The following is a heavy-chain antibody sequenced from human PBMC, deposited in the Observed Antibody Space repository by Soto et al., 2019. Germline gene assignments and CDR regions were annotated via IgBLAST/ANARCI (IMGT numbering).Heavy chain of an antibody. D-gene: IGHD6-13*01. J-gene: IGHJ4*02. CDR3: GEVYGFSNSFLDYFDY. CDR1: GFTFSSYA. Sequence: EVQLLESGGGLVQPGGSLRLSCAASGFTFSSYAMSWVRQAPGKGLEWVSAISGSGGSTYYTNSVKGRFTISRDNSKNTHYLQMDSLRTDDTAEYYCGEVYGFSNSFLDYFDYWGQGTLVSVSA. V-gene: IGHV3-23*01. CDR2: ISGSGGST.